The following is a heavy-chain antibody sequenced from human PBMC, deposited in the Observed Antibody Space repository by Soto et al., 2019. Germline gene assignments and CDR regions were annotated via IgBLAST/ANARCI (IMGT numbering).Heavy chain of an antibody. V-gene: IGHV3-33*01. J-gene: IGHJ6*02. CDR2: IWYDGSNK. CDR1: GFTFSSYG. CDR3: ARDQPASWYDFWSGYYFSPYGMDV. Sequence: QVQLVESGGGVVQPGRSLRLSCAASGFTFSSYGMHWVRQAPGKGLEWVAVIWYDGSNKYYADSVKGRFTISRDNSKNTLYLQMNSLRAEDTAVYYCARDQPASWYDFWSGYYFSPYGMDVWGQGTTVTVSS. D-gene: IGHD3-3*01.